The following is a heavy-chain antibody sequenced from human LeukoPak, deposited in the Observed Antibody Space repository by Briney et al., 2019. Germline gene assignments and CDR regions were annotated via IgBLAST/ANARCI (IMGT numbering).Heavy chain of an antibody. CDR2: INHSGST. CDR1: GGSFSGYY. CDR3: ASSISVTAISYYYMDV. V-gene: IGHV4-34*01. D-gene: IGHD2-21*02. J-gene: IGHJ6*03. Sequence: PSETLSLTCAVYGGSFSGYYWSWIRQPPGKGLEWIGEINHSGSTNYNPSLKSRVTISVDTSKNQFSLKLSSVTAADTAVYYCASSISVTAISYYYMDVWGKGTTVTVSS.